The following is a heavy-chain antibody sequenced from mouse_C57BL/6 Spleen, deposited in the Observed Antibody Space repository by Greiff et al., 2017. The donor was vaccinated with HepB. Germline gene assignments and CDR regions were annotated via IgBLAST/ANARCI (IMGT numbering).Heavy chain of an antibody. V-gene: IGHV1-9*01. D-gene: IGHD2-5*01. CDR3: ARKDYSNYVDAY. CDR2: ILPGSGST. J-gene: IGHJ3*01. CDR1: GYTFPGYW. Sequence: VQLQQSGAELMKPGASVKLSCKATGYTFPGYWIEWVKQRPGHGLEWIGEILPGSGSTNYNEKFKGKATFTADTSSNTAYMQLSSLTTEDSAIYYCARKDYSNYVDAYWGQGTLVTVSA.